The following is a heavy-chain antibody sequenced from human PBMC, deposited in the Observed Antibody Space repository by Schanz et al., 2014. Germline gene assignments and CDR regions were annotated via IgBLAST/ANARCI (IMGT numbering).Heavy chain of an antibody. J-gene: IGHJ3*02. CDR1: GFGFSSYS. Sequence: EVQLVESGGGLIQPGGSLRLSCAASGFGFSSYSMNWVRQAPGKGLEWVSALSEGGGGTHYADSVRGRFTISSDSSKNTLYMQMNSLRAEDTAVYYCAKGSGGELSAFDIWGQGAMVTVSS. V-gene: IGHV3-23*04. CDR3: AKGSGGELSAFDI. D-gene: IGHD3-10*01. CDR2: LSEGGGGT.